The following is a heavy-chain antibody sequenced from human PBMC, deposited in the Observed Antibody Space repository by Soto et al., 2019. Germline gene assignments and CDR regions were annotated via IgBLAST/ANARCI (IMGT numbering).Heavy chain of an antibody. D-gene: IGHD3-3*01. CDR3: AREGDFWSGYYKRNWFDP. V-gene: IGHV4-34*01. Sequence: SETLPLTCTVYGGSFSGGDWRWFRQPPGMGLEWIGEINHSGSTNYNPSLKSRVTISVDTSKNQFPLKLSSVTAADTAVYYCAREGDFWSGYYKRNWFDPWGQGTLVTVS. CDR1: GGSFSGGD. CDR2: INHSGST. J-gene: IGHJ5*02.